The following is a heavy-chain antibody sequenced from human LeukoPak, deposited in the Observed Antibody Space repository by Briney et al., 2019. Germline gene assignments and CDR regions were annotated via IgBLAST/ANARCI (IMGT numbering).Heavy chain of an antibody. CDR1: GFTFSSYA. Sequence: GGSLRLSCAASGFTFSSYAMSWVRQAPGKGLEWVSAISGSGGSTYYADSVKGRFTISRDNSKNTLYLQMNSLRAEDTAVYYCARVLGDGRYSSSSLAFDYWGQGTLVTVSS. V-gene: IGHV3-23*01. CDR3: ARVLGDGRYSSSSLAFDY. CDR2: ISGSGGST. J-gene: IGHJ4*02. D-gene: IGHD6-6*01.